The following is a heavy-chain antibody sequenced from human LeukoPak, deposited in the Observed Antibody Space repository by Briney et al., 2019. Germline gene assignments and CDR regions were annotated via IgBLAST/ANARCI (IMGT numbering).Heavy chain of an antibody. CDR3: AKCGGTGSYYEGFDY. J-gene: IGHJ4*02. D-gene: IGHD3-10*01. CDR1: GFTFSSYP. Sequence: GGSLRLSCAASGFTFSSYPMSWVRQAPGKGLEWVSAISGSGGSTYYADSVKGRFTISRDNSKNTLYLQMNSLRAEDTAVYYCAKCGGTGSYYEGFDYWGQGTLVTVSS. V-gene: IGHV3-23*01. CDR2: ISGSGGST.